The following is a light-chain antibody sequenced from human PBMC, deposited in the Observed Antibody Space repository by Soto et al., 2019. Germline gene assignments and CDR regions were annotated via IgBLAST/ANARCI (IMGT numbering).Light chain of an antibody. J-gene: IGLJ3*02. CDR2: DVS. CDR1: SSDVGGYNY. Sequence: QSVLTQPCSVSGSPGQSVTISCTGTSSDVGGYNYVSWYQQYPGKAPKLIIYDVSKRPSGVPDRFSGSKSGNTASLTISGLQAEDEADYYCCSYAGTYTLWVFGGGTKLTVL. CDR3: CSYAGTYTLWV. V-gene: IGLV2-11*01.